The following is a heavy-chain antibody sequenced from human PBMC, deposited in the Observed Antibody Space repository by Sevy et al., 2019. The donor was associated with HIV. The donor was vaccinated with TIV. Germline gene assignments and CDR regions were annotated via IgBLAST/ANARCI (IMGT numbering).Heavy chain of an antibody. Sequence: GGSLRLSCVASGFTFSSYAMHWVRQAPGKGLEWVARIWYDGSDTYYGESVKGRFTISRDNSQNTVDLQMNSLRVEDTAVYYCARDVDSNYDGIDAWGQGTTVTVSS. J-gene: IGHJ6*02. CDR3: ARDVDSNYDGIDA. D-gene: IGHD4-4*01. CDR1: GFTFSSYA. CDR2: IWYDGSDT. V-gene: IGHV3-33*08.